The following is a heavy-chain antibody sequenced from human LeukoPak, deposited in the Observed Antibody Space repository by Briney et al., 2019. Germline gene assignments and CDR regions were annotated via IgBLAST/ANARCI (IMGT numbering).Heavy chain of an antibody. V-gene: IGHV4-59*08. CDR3: ARHRYGDQTFDH. D-gene: IGHD4-17*01. Sequence: SETLSLTCTVSGASISGYYCSWVRQSPGKGMEWIGYIYYTGSTNYNPSLKSRVTISVDTSKNQFSLRLSSVTAADTAVYYCARHRYGDQTFDHWGQGTLVTVSS. CDR2: IYYTGST. J-gene: IGHJ4*02. CDR1: GASISGYY.